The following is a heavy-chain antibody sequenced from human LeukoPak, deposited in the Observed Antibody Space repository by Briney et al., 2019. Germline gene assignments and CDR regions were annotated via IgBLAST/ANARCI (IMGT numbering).Heavy chain of an antibody. Sequence: GGSLRLSCAASGFTFSIYAMNWVRQAPGKGLEWVSGISGSGGSTYYAVSVKGRFTISRDNSKNTLYLQMNSLRAEDTAVYHCAKGRKSYYYGMDVWGQGTTVTVSS. V-gene: IGHV3-23*01. CDR1: GFTFSIYA. CDR3: AKGRKSYYYGMDV. J-gene: IGHJ6*02. CDR2: ISGSGGST.